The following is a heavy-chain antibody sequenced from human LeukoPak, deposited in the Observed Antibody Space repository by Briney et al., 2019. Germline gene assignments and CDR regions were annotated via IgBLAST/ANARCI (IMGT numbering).Heavy chain of an antibody. CDR1: GGTFSSYS. J-gene: IGHJ6*03. D-gene: IGHD3-22*01. CDR2: IIPIFGTA. CDR3: ARARYYYDSSGYTTPHYYYYMDV. Sequence: GASVKVSCKASGGTFSSYSITWVRQAPGQGLEWMGGIIPIFGTANYAQKFQGRVTITTDESTSTAYMELSSLRSEDTAVYYCARARYYYDSSGYTTPHYYYYMDVWGKGTTVTVSS. V-gene: IGHV1-69*05.